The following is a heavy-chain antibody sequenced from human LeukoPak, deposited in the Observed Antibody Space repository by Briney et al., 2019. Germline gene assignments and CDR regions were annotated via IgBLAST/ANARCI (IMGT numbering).Heavy chain of an antibody. CDR2: IRYDGSNK. CDR1: GFTFSSYG. V-gene: IGHV3-30*02. D-gene: IGHD3-10*01. Sequence: PGGSLRLSCAASGFTFSSYGMHWVRQAPGKGLEWVAFIRYDGSNKYYADSVKGRFTISRDNSKNTLYLQMNSLRAEDTAVYYCAKVDKGLWFGEYDGLDYWGQGTLVTVSS. CDR3: AKVDKGLWFGEYDGLDY. J-gene: IGHJ4*02.